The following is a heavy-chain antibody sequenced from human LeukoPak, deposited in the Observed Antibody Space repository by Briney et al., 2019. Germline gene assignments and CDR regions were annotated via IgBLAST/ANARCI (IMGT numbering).Heavy chain of an antibody. J-gene: IGHJ4*02. CDR2: IKPDGSEK. CDR3: VRDGGSGSYSDY. V-gene: IGHV3-7*03. Sequence: PGGSLTLSCEASGFTLNNYWMSWVRQAPGKGLEWVANIKPDGSEKYYVDSVKGRFTISRDNAKNSLYLQMNSLRAEDTALYYCVRDGGSGSYSDYWGQGTLVTVSS. D-gene: IGHD3-10*01. CDR1: GFTLNNYW.